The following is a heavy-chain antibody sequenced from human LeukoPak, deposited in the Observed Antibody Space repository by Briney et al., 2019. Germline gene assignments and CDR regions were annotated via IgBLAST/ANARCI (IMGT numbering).Heavy chain of an antibody. Sequence: PGGSLRLSCAASGFTFSGYGMNWVRQAPGKGLEWVAVIWFDGRIKYYVDSVKGRFTISRDNSKNTLYLQMNSLRAEDTAVYYCAREGCSGGSCYPDYGMDVWGQGTTVTVSS. CDR1: GFTFSGYG. D-gene: IGHD2-15*01. V-gene: IGHV3-33*01. J-gene: IGHJ6*02. CDR3: AREGCSGGSCYPDYGMDV. CDR2: IWFDGRIK.